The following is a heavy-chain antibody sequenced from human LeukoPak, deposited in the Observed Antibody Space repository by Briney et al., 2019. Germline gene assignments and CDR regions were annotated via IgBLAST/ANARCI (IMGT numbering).Heavy chain of an antibody. Sequence: GGSLRPSCAASGFTFSTYAMSWVRQAPGKGLEWVSAISGSGDSTSYADSVKGRFTISRDNSKNTLYLQMNSLRAEDTAVYYCARDPNGSGPDFDYWGQGTLVTVSS. J-gene: IGHJ4*02. CDR1: GFTFSTYA. CDR2: ISGSGDST. D-gene: IGHD3-10*01. CDR3: ARDPNGSGPDFDY. V-gene: IGHV3-23*01.